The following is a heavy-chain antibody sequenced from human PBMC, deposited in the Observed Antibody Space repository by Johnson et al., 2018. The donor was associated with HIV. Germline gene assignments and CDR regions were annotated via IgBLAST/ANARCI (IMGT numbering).Heavy chain of an antibody. CDR1: GFTFSSYW. D-gene: IGHD6-13*01. CDR2: IKQDGSEK. V-gene: IGHV3-7*03. CDR3: ARAGGGIAAAGTRAFDI. Sequence: VQLVESGGGVVQPGRSLRLSCAASGFTFSSYWMSWVRQAPGNGLEWVANIKQDGSEKYYVDSVKGRFPISRDNAKNSLYLQMNSLRAEDTAVYYCARAGGGIAAAGTRAFDIWGQGTMVTVSS. J-gene: IGHJ3*02.